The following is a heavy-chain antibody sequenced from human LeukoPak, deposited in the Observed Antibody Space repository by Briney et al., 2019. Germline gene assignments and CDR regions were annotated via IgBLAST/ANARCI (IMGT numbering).Heavy chain of an antibody. Sequence: PSETLSLTCTVSGGSINDYYWTWIRQPPGKGLEWIGYIYYSGTTTYNPSLRSRVTISLDTSRNQFSLKLSSVTAADTAVYYCARRFCSSAGCHRTFNCFDPWGPGTRSPSPQ. CDR3: ARRFCSSAGCHRTFNCFDP. V-gene: IGHV4-59*01. CDR2: IYYSGTT. J-gene: IGHJ5*02. CDR1: GGSINDYY. D-gene: IGHD2-2*01.